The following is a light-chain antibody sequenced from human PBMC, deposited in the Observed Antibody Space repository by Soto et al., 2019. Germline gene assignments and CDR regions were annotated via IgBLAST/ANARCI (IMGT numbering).Light chain of an antibody. J-gene: IGKJ3*01. CDR1: QSVGTS. CDR3: QHRSSWPRS. V-gene: IGKV3-11*01. Sequence: DIVLTQSPVTLSLSPGDRATLSCRASQSVGTSLAWYKQQPGQAPRLLIHDAAYRAGGSPERFRGSGSGTGFSLSISSLEPDYWALYYYQHRSSWPRSFGRGTQV. CDR2: DAA.